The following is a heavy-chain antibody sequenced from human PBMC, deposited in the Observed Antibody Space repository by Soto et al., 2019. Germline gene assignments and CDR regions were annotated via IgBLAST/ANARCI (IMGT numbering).Heavy chain of an antibody. CDR1: GFSFSTYE. V-gene: IGHV3-48*03. D-gene: IGHD1-26*01. J-gene: IGHJ3*02. Sequence: GGSLRLSCAASGFSFSTYEMNWVLQAPGKGLEWVSYISKNGIDIYYADSVKGRFTISRDNANNSLFLQMDSLRPEDTAVYYCAPRKYGSFNIGAFDIWGQGAMVTVS. CDR3: APRKYGSFNIGAFDI. CDR2: ISKNGIDI.